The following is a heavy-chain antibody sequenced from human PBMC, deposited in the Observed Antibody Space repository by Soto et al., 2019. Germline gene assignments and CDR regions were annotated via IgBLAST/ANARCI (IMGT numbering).Heavy chain of an antibody. CDR2: TYYRSKWYN. Sequence: QVQLQQSGPGLMKPSQTLSLTCAISGDSVSSNSATWNWIRQSPSRGLEWLGRTYYRSKWYNDYAASVKSRITINPDTYTNQFSLQLNSVPPEDTAVYYCASRRAGNRGMDVWGQGTTVTVSS. V-gene: IGHV6-1*01. J-gene: IGHJ6*02. CDR1: GDSVSSNSAT. CDR3: ASRRAGNRGMDV. D-gene: IGHD1-26*01.